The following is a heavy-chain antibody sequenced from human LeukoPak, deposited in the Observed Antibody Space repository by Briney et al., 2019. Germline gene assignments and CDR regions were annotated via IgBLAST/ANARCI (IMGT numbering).Heavy chain of an antibody. V-gene: IGHV4-59*01. Sequence: PSETLSLTCTVSGGSISSYYWSWIRQPPGKGLEWIGYIYYSGFTNYNPSLKSRVTISVDTSKNQFSLKLSSVTAADTAMYYCARGGEVATYFSGNWFDPWGQGTLVTVSS. CDR3: ARGGEVATYFSGNWFDP. CDR1: GGSISSYY. CDR2: IYYSGFT. J-gene: IGHJ5*02. D-gene: IGHD5-12*01.